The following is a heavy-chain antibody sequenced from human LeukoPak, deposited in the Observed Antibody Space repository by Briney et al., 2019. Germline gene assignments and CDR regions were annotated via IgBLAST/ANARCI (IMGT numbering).Heavy chain of an antibody. CDR3: TRGNKFAFEI. V-gene: IGHV1-2*06. CDR2: IILNSGTT. D-gene: IGHD1/OR15-1a*01. Sequence: GASVRVSCKASGYTFTDYNMHWVRQAPGQGLEWMGRIILNSGTTYYAQRFQGRVTVTRDMSVNTINMELSSLSSDDSAVYYCTRGNKFAFEIWGQGTMVTVSS. CDR1: GYTFTDYN. J-gene: IGHJ3*02.